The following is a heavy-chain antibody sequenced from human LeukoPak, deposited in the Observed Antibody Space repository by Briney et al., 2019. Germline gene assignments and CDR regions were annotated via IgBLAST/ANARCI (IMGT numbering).Heavy chain of an antibody. J-gene: IGHJ4*02. V-gene: IGHV4-38-2*01. D-gene: IGHD5-24*01. Sequence: PSEPLSLTCAVSGFSISIGYYWGWTPQPPGKGLDWIGILYQRESTYYNPSLKSRVTISVDTSTNQFSLKLRAVTAPDPALFYCARVRDSYNISSIDYWGQGTLVTVSS. CDR1: GFSISIGYY. CDR3: ARVRDSYNISSIDY. CDR2: LYQREST.